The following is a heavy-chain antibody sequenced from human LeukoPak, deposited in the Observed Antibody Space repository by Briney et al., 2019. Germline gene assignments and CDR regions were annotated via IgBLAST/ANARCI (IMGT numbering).Heavy chain of an antibody. Sequence: PGGSLRLSCAASGFTFSSYAMSWVRQAPGKGLEWVSAISGSGGSTYYADSMKGRFTISRDNSKNTLYLQMNSLRAEGTAVYYCAKGGSPFDFDSAFDYWGQGTLVTVSS. D-gene: IGHD3-9*01. V-gene: IGHV3-23*01. CDR2: ISGSGGST. CDR3: AKGGSPFDFDSAFDY. J-gene: IGHJ4*02. CDR1: GFTFSSYA.